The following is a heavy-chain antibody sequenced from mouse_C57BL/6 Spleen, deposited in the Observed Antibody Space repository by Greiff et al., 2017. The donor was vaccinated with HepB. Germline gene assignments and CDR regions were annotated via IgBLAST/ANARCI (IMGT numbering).Heavy chain of an antibody. J-gene: IGHJ2*01. CDR1: GFTFSDYG. CDR2: ISSGSSTI. CDR3: ARSYYDYPYYFDY. D-gene: IGHD2-4*01. Sequence: EVMLVESGGGLVKPGGSLKLSCAASGFTFSDYGMHWVRQAPEKGLEWDAYISSGSSTIYYADTVKGRFTISRDNAKNTLFLQMTSLRSEDTAMYYCARSYYDYPYYFDYWGQGTTLTVSS. V-gene: IGHV5-17*01.